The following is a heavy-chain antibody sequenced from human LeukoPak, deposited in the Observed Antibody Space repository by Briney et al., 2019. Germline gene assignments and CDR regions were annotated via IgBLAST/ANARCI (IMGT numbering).Heavy chain of an antibody. Sequence: GSLRLSCAASGFTFSSYVMNWVRQAPGKGLEWVSSISSGSTYIYYADSVKGRFTISRDNAKNSLYLQMNSLRAEDTAVYYCARLGYCSGGSCSSFDYWGQGTLVTVSS. V-gene: IGHV3-21*01. CDR2: ISSGSTYI. J-gene: IGHJ4*02. CDR1: GFTFSSYV. CDR3: ARLGYCSGGSCSSFDY. D-gene: IGHD2-15*01.